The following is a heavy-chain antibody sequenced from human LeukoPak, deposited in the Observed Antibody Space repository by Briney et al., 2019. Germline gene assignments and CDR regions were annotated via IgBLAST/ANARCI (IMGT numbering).Heavy chain of an antibody. V-gene: IGHV3-23*01. D-gene: IGHD3-10*02. CDR3: AELGITMIGGV. J-gene: IGHJ6*04. CDR1: GFTFSNYG. Sequence: PGGSLRLSCAASGFTFSNYGMSWVRQAPGKGLEWVSAISDSGAGTYYADSVKGRFTISRDNSKNTLYLQMNSLRAEDTAVYYCAELGITMIGGVWGKGTTVTISS. CDR2: ISDSGAGT.